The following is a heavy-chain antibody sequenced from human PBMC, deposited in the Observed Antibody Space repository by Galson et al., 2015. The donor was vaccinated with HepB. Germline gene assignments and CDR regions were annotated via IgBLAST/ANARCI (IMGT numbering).Heavy chain of an antibody. Sequence: SLRLSCAASGFTFSGSAMHWVRQASGKGLEWVGRIRSKANSYATAYAASVKGRFTISRDDSKNTAYLQMNSLKTEDTAVYYCTRHPPIGYNRADFQHWGQGTLVTVSS. CDR3: TRHPPIGYNRADFQH. CDR1: GFTFSGSA. CDR2: IRSKANSYAT. V-gene: IGHV3-73*01. D-gene: IGHD5-24*01. J-gene: IGHJ1*01.